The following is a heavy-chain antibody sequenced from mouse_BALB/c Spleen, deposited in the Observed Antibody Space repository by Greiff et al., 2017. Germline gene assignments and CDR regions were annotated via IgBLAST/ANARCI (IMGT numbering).Heavy chain of an antibody. CDR3: TKEMYDVAH. CDR1: GFTFSSYT. Sequence: EVQVVQSGAGLVKPGGSLKLSCAASGFTFSSYTMSWVRQTPEKSLEWVATLSSGGSYTYYPDSLKGRFTISRNKAKNTLYLQMCSLTAADTAMYDCTKEMYDVAHWGQGTTLTVSA. CDR2: LSSGGSYT. J-gene: IGHJ2*01. D-gene: IGHD2-3*01. V-gene: IGHV5-6-4*01.